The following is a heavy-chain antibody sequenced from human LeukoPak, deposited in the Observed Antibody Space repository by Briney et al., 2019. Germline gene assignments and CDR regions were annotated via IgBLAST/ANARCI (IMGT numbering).Heavy chain of an antibody. V-gene: IGHV3-66*01. CDR1: GFTVSSSH. J-gene: IGHJ1*01. Sequence: GGSLRLSCAASGFTVSSSHMNWVRQAPGKGLEWVSVLYRGGNAFYTDSVKDRFTISRDNSKNTLFLQMNSLGVEDTAVYYCATGGAAAVLTVGFFQHWGQGTPVTVSS. D-gene: IGHD2-2*01. CDR3: ATGGAAAVLTVGFFQH. CDR2: LYRGGNA.